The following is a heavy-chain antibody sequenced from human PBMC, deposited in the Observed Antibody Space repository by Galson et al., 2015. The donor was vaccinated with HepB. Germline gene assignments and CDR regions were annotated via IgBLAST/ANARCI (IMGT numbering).Heavy chain of an antibody. Sequence: SLRLSCAASGFTFSSYSMSWVRQAPGKGLEWVSSISSSSSNIYYDDSVKGRFTISRGNAKNSLYLQLNSLRAEDTAVYYCARDATGYCSGGSCYPNWFDPWGQGTLVTVSS. CDR1: GFTFSSYS. V-gene: IGHV3-21*01. J-gene: IGHJ5*02. CDR3: ARDATGYCSGGSCYPNWFDP. CDR2: ISSSSSNI. D-gene: IGHD2-15*01.